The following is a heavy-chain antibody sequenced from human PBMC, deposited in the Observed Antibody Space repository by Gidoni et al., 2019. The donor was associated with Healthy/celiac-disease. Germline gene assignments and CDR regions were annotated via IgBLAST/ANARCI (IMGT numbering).Heavy chain of an antibody. CDR3: ARMKREGSSGWYGVFDP. D-gene: IGHD6-19*01. Sequence: QVQLQQWGAGLLKHSETLSLTCAVYGGSFSGYYWIWIRQPPGKGLEWIGEINHSGSTNYNPSLKSRVTISVDTSKNQFSLKLSSVTAADTAVYYCARMKREGSSGWYGVFDPWGQGTLVTVSS. CDR1: GGSFSGYY. J-gene: IGHJ5*02. CDR2: INHSGST. V-gene: IGHV4-34*01.